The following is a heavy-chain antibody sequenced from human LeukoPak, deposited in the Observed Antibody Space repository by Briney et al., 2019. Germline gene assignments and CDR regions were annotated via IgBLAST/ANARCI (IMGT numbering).Heavy chain of an antibody. D-gene: IGHD2-15*01. V-gene: IGHV3-23*01. CDR2: ISGSGGRT. Sequence: GGSLRLSCAASGFTFSSYAMSWVRQAPGKGLEWVSAISGSGGRTYYADSVKGRFTISRDNSKNTLYLQMNSLRAEDTAVYYCAKCGVAYYYGMDVWGQGTTVTVSS. CDR1: GFTFSSYA. CDR3: AKCGVAYYYGMDV. J-gene: IGHJ6*02.